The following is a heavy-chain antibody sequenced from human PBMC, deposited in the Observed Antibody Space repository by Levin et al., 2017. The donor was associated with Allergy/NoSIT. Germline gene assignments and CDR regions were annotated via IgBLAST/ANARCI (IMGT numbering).Heavy chain of an antibody. CDR3: ARGPLAAAAHY. D-gene: IGHD6-13*01. J-gene: IGHJ4*02. Sequence: AASGFTFRDFYMSWIRQAPGKGREGEEERRGKRRERMDADSFTFLFPISRDNAQNSLYLQMNSLRAEDTAVYFCARGPLAAAAHYWGQGTLVTVSS. V-gene: IGHV3-11*05. CDR2: RRGKRRER. CDR1: GFTFRDFY.